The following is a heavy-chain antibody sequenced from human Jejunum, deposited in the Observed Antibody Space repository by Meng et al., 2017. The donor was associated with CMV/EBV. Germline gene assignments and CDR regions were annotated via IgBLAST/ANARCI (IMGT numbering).Heavy chain of an antibody. V-gene: IGHV3-30*02. CDR2: IRYDESHE. CDR1: GFTLSSIG. D-gene: IGHD3-3*01. J-gene: IGHJ4*02. Sequence: AGLGGCGGVMSQRGGSLESSWAGSGFTLSSIGMHWVRQAPGKGLEWVALIRYDESHEYYADSVKGRFTISRDNSKNTLYLQMNSLRAEDTSVYYCARGFSYYVDYWGQGTLVTVSS. CDR3: ARGFSYYVDY.